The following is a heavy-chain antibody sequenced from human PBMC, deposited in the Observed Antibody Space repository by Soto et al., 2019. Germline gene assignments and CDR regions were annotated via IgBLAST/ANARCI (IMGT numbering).Heavy chain of an antibody. Sequence: GASVKVSCKASGYNFIGQYIHWVRQAPGQGLEWMRIINPSGGSTTYAHKFQGIVVMTSDAATSTVYVELSSLTSQGTDIYFWARIFGVHSNPPSGLGYFHYWG. CDR3: ARIFGVHSNPPSGLGYFHY. D-gene: IGHD2-8*01. CDR1: GYNFIGQY. V-gene: IGHV1-46*01. CDR2: INPSGGST. J-gene: IGHJ4*03.